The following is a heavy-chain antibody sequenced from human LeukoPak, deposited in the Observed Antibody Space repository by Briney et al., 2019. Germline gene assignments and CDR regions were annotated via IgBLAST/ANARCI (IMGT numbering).Heavy chain of an antibody. D-gene: IGHD2-21*01. CDR3: ARLRFVKDALEF. CDR2: TNPNSGGP. J-gene: IGHJ4*02. Sequence: GSVKDSPVPTLYTYTSFNLHVMRPAPGQGLAWMGWTNPNSGGPHFAEKFQGRVTMTRVTSISTAFLELRRLRSADTAVYYCARLRFVKDALEFWGERTLVTVSS. V-gene: IGHV1-2*02. CDR1: LYTYTSFN.